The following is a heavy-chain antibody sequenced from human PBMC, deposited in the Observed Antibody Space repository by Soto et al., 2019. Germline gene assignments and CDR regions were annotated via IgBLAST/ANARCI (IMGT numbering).Heavy chain of an antibody. D-gene: IGHD5-18*01. CDR3: ARAAMAYYFDY. Sequence: PSETLSLTCTVSGGSVGSGSYYWGGIRQPPGKGLEWIGYIYYSGSTNYNPSLKSRVTISVDTSKNQFSLKLSSVTAADTAVYYGARAAMAYYFDYWGQGTLVTVSS. V-gene: IGHV4-61*01. CDR1: GGSVGSGSYY. J-gene: IGHJ4*02. CDR2: IYYSGST.